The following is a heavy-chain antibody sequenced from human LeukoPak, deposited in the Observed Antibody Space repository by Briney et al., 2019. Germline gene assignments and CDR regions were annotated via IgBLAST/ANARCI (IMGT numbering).Heavy chain of an antibody. V-gene: IGHV3-74*03. CDR1: GFTFSNSW. Sequence: GGSLRLSCAASGFTFSNSWMHWVRQAPGKGLVWVSRTDPNGITTYADSVKGRFTISRDNAKNTLYLQMNSLRAEDTARYHCARSGGIIDYWGQGTLVTVSS. J-gene: IGHJ4*02. D-gene: IGHD3-10*01. CDR2: TDPNGIT. CDR3: ARSGGIIDY.